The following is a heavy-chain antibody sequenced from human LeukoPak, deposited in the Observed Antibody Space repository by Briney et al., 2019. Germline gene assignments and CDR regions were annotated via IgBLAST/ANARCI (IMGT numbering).Heavy chain of an antibody. CDR3: ARPDYDSSGCADY. Sequence: PGGSLRLSCAASGFTFSSYGMHWVRQAPGKGLEWVAVIWFDGSNKYYADSVKGRFTISRDNSKSTLYLQMNSLRAEDTAVYYCARPDYDSSGCADYWGQGTLVTVSS. CDR2: IWFDGSNK. CDR1: GFTFSSYG. J-gene: IGHJ4*02. D-gene: IGHD3-22*01. V-gene: IGHV3-33*01.